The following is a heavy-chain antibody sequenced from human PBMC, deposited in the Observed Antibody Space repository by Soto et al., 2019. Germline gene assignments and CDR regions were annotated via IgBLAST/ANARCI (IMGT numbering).Heavy chain of an antibody. CDR2: IRSQAYGGTT. CDR1: GFSFRDYA. J-gene: IGHJ4*02. Sequence: SLRLACTTSGFSFRDYAVTLFRQAPGKGLEWVGCIRSQAYGGTTEFAASVKGRFTISRDDSKSIAYLQMNSLKTEDTAVYYCSRAGPRTVNFDYWGQGT. CDR3: SRAGPRTVNFDY. D-gene: IGHD4-17*01. V-gene: IGHV3-49*03.